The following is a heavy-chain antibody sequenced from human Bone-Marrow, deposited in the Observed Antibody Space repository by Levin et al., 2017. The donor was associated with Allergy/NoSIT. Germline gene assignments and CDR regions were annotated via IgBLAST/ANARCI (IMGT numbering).Heavy chain of an antibody. Sequence: PGGSLRLSCVASGFSFDDFAMYWVRQGPGKGLEWVSLITWNGAKTYYADSVKGRFTISRDNSKNSLYLQMDSLRPEDTALYYCAKGYGGAAGGTDYWGQGTLVNVSS. D-gene: IGHD6-13*01. CDR3: AKGYGGAAGGTDY. J-gene: IGHJ4*02. CDR1: GFSFDDFA. CDR2: ITWNGAKT. V-gene: IGHV3-43D*04.